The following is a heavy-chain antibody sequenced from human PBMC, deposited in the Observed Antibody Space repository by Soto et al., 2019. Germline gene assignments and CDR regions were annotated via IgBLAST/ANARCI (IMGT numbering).Heavy chain of an antibody. V-gene: IGHV4-4*07. Sequence: ASETLSLTCTVSGGSISSYYWSRIRQPAGKGLEWIGRIYTSGSTNYNPSLKSRVTMSVDTSKNQFPLKLSSVTAADTAVYYCARACSSNSCYDVFDYWGQGTLVTVSS. CDR1: GGSISSYY. CDR3: ARACSSNSCYDVFDY. D-gene: IGHD2-2*01. CDR2: IYTSGST. J-gene: IGHJ4*02.